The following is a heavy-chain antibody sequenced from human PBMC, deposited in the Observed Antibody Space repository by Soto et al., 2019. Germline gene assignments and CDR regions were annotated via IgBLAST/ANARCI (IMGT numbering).Heavy chain of an antibody. J-gene: IGHJ4*02. CDR3: ARETYSSSWYGGWGYFDY. V-gene: IGHV3-7*01. CDR2: IKQDGSEK. Sequence: GGSLRLSCAASGFTFSSYWMSWVRQAPGKGLEWVANIKQDGSEKYYVDSVKGRFTISRDNAKNSLYLQMNSLRAEDTAVYYCARETYSSSWYGGWGYFDYWGQGTLVTVSS. D-gene: IGHD6-13*01. CDR1: GFTFSSYW.